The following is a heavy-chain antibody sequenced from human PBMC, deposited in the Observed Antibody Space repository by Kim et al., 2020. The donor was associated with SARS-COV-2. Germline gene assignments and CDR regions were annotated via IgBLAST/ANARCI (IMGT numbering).Heavy chain of an antibody. CDR3: ARVLPQNIVVVPAAIGGQGPWFDP. D-gene: IGHD2-2*01. CDR1: GGSISSYY. V-gene: IGHV4-59*13. J-gene: IGHJ5*02. Sequence: SETLSLTCTVSGGSISSYYWSWIRQPPGKGLEWIGYIYYSGSTNYNPSLKSRVTISVDTSKNQFSLKLSSVTAADTAVYYCARVLPQNIVVVPAAIGGQGPWFDPCGQGTLVTVSS. CDR2: IYYSGST.